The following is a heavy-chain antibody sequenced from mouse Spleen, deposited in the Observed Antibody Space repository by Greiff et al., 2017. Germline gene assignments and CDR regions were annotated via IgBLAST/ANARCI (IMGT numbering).Heavy chain of an antibody. J-gene: IGHJ4*01. D-gene: IGHD1-1*01. CDR1: DYAFPSHD. V-gene: IGHV5-2*01. CDR2: ISSGGGST. CDR3: ARDLLLQGYAMDY. Sequence: EVQLVESGGGLVQPGESLKLSCESNDYAFPSHDMSWVRKTPEKRLELVATISSGGGSTYYPDSVKGRFTISRDNAKNTLYLQMSSLNSEDTAVYYCARDLLLQGYAMDYWGEGTSVTVSS.